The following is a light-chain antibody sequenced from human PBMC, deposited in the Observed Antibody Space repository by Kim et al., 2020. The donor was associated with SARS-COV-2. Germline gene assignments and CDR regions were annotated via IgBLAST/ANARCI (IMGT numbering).Light chain of an antibody. V-gene: IGLV2-8*01. Sequence: GAPGQSVTISCTGSSSDVGGYNYISWYQQHPGKAPKLMIYDVSKRPSGVPDRCSGSKSGNTASLTVSGLQAEDEAEYYCSSHGGRAFGGGTKLTVL. CDR3: SSHGGRA. CDR1: SSDVGGYNY. J-gene: IGLJ2*01. CDR2: DVS.